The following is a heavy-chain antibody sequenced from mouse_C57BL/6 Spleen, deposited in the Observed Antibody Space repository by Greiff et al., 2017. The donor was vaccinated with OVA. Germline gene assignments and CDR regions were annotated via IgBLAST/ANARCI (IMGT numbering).Heavy chain of an antibody. D-gene: IGHD1-1*01. CDR1: GYTFTSYW. CDR3: AKPYYYGSSDWYFDV. Sequence: QVHVKQPGAELVKPGASVKLSCKASGYTFTSYWMHWVKQRPGRGLEWIGRIDPNSGGTKYNEKFKSKATLTVDKPSSTAYMQLSSLTSEDSAVYYCAKPYYYGSSDWYFDVWGTGTTVTVSS. CDR2: IDPNSGGT. V-gene: IGHV1-72*01. J-gene: IGHJ1*03.